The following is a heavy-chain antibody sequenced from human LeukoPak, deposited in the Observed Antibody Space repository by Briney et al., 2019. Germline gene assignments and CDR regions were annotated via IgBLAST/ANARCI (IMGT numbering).Heavy chain of an antibody. CDR3: ARPTEGSGSNFDY. D-gene: IGHD3-22*01. CDR1: GFTFSSHA. J-gene: IGHJ4*02. V-gene: IGHV3-30*04. CDR2: ISYDGGNK. Sequence: PGGSLRLSCAASGFTFSSHAMHWVRQAPGKGLEWVAVISYDGGNKYYADSVKGRFTVSRDNSKNTLYLQMDSLRAEDTAVYYCARPTEGSGSNFDYWGQGTLVTVSS.